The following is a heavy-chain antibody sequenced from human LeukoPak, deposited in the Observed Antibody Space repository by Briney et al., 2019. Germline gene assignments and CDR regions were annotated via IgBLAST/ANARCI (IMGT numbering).Heavy chain of an antibody. CDR2: LSGSGITT. CDR3: AKGIYSSGWSYFDY. J-gene: IGHJ4*01. V-gene: IGHV3-23*01. Sequence: EGSLRLSCAASGFTFSNSAMSWVRQAPGKGLEWVSTLSGSGITTYYADSVKGRFTISRDNSKNTLYLQMNSLRAEDTAVYYCAKGIYSSGWSYFDYWGRGTLVTVSS. CDR1: GFTFSNSA. D-gene: IGHD6-19*01.